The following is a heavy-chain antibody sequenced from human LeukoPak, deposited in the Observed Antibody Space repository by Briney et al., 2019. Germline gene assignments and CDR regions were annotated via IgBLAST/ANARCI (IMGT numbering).Heavy chain of an antibody. V-gene: IGHV3-23*01. CDR1: GFTFSSYA. Sequence: GGSLRLSCAASGFTFSSYAMSWVRQAPGKGLEWVSAISGSGADTYYVDSVKSRFSISRDNSKNTLYLQMNSLRVEDTALYYCAKDLGAGGGSCFNYWGQGTLVTVSS. J-gene: IGHJ4*02. CDR2: ISGSGADT. D-gene: IGHD2-15*01. CDR3: AKDLGAGGGSCFNY.